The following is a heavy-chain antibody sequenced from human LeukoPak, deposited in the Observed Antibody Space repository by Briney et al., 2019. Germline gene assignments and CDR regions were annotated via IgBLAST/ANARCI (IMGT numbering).Heavy chain of an antibody. CDR1: GGSISSSSYY. J-gene: IGHJ4*02. V-gene: IGHV4-39*07. CDR3: ARGPSRGIEVDPRY. D-gene: IGHD6-19*01. CDR2: IYYSGST. Sequence: SETLSLTCTVSGGSISSSSYYWGWIRQPPGKGVEWIGSIYYSGSTNYNPSLKSRVTISVDTSKNQFSLKLSSVTAADTAVYYCARGPSRGIEVDPRYWGQGTLVTVSS.